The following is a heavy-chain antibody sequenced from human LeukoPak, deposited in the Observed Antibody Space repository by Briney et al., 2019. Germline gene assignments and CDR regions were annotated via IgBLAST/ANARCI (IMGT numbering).Heavy chain of an antibody. CDR2: IDPSDSYT. D-gene: IGHD6-13*01. Sequence: GESLKISCKGSGYSFTSYWISWVRQTPGKGLEWMGRIDPSDSYTNYSPSFQGHVTISADKSISTAYLQWSSLKASDTAMYYCATIAELGAAAGQTAPYYYYGMDVWGQGTTVTVSS. V-gene: IGHV5-10-1*01. J-gene: IGHJ6*02. CDR3: ATIAELGAAAGQTAPYYYYGMDV. CDR1: GYSFTSYW.